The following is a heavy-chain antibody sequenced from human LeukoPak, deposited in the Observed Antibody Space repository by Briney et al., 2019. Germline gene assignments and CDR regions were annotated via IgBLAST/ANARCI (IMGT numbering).Heavy chain of an antibody. Sequence: ASVKVSCKASGGTFSSYAISWVRQAPGKGLEWMGGFDPEDGETIYAQKFQGRVTMTEDTSTDTAYMELSSLRSEDTAVYYCATGELRYFDWPIGALDYWGQGTLVTVSS. V-gene: IGHV1-24*01. D-gene: IGHD3-9*01. CDR3: ATGELRYFDWPIGALDY. CDR1: GGTFSSYA. CDR2: FDPEDGET. J-gene: IGHJ4*02.